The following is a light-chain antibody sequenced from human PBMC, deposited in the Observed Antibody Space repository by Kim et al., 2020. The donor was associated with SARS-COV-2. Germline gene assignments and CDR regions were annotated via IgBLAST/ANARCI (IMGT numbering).Light chain of an antibody. CDR3: QQYNNWPLLT. CDR1: PSVSSN. CDR2: GAS. J-gene: IGKJ4*01. V-gene: IGKV3-15*01. Sequence: VSPGARAPLPCRASPSVSSNLAWYQQKPGQAPRLLIHGASTRATGIPARFSGSGSGTEFTLTISSLQSEDFAVYYCQQYNNWPLLTFGGGTKLEI.